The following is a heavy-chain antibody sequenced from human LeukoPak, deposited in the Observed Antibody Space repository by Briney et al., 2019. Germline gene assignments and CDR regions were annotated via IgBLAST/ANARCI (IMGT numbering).Heavy chain of an antibody. D-gene: IGHD6-19*01. CDR2: LTGSGSST. V-gene: IGHV3-23*01. CDR3: AKSTGCAVAGQGY. Sequence: GGSLRLSCAASGFTFSSYAMSWVRQAPGKGLEWVSGLTGSGSSTYYADSVKGRFTISRDNSKNTLYLQMNSLRAEDTAVYYCAKSTGCAVAGQGYWGQGTLVTVSS. CDR1: GFTFSSYA. J-gene: IGHJ4*02.